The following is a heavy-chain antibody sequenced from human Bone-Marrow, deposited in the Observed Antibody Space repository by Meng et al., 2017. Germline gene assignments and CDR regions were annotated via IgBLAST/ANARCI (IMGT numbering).Heavy chain of an antibody. D-gene: IGHD3-22*01. J-gene: IGHJ3*02. CDR3: AREQYYHDSSGYYQDAFDI. CDR2: IKQDGSEK. Sequence: GESLKISCAASGFTFSSYWMSWVRQAPGKGLEWVANIKQDGSEKYYVDSVKGRFTISRDNAKNSLYLQMNSLRAEDTAVYCCAREQYYHDSSGYYQDAFDIWGQGTRVTVSS. CDR1: GFTFSSYW. V-gene: IGHV3-7*01.